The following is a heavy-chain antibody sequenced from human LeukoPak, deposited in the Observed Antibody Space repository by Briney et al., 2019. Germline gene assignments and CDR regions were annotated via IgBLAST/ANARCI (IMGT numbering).Heavy chain of an antibody. CDR1: GFTFSSYS. J-gene: IGHJ6*02. Sequence: NPGGSLRLSCAASGFTFSSYSMNWVRQAPGKGLEWVSIISSSSSYMYYADSVEGRFTISRDNAKNSVYLQMNSLRAEDTAVYYCARSSYYSGSGNYYGMDVWGQGTTVTVSS. CDR2: ISSSSSYM. CDR3: ARSSYYSGSGNYYGMDV. D-gene: IGHD3-10*01. V-gene: IGHV3-21*01.